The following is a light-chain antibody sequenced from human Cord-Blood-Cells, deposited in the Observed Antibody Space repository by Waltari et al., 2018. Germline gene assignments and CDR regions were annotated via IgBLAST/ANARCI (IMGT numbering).Light chain of an antibody. Sequence: EIVLTPSPATLSVSPGARATPSGRASQSVSSNLAWYQQKPGQAPRLLIYGASTRATGIPARFSGSGSGTEFTLTISSLQSEDFAVYYCQQYNNWPLTFGGGTKVEIK. J-gene: IGKJ4*01. V-gene: IGKV3-15*01. CDR1: QSVSSN. CDR2: GAS. CDR3: QQYNNWPLT.